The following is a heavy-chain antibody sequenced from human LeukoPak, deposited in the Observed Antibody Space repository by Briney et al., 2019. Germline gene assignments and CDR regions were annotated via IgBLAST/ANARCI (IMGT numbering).Heavy chain of an antibody. CDR3: AKDSSSSNYYYGLDV. CDR1: GFTFSSYA. V-gene: IGHV3-23*01. Sequence: GGSLRLSCAASGFTFSSYAMSWVRQAPGKGLEWVSAISSGGGRTYYAGSVKGRFTISRDNSKNTLYLQMNSLRAEDTAVYYCAKDSSSSNYYYGLDVWGQGTTVTVSS. D-gene: IGHD6-6*01. J-gene: IGHJ6*02. CDR2: ISSGGGRT.